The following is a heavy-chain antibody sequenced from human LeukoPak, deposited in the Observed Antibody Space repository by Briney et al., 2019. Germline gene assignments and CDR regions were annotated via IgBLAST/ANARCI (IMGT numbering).Heavy chain of an antibody. Sequence: PSETLSLTCTVSGGSISSYYWSWIRQPPGKGLEWIGYIYYSGSTNYNPSLKSRVTISVDTSKNQFSLKLSSVTAADTAVYYCARSPGFWGSYIPFDYWGQGTLVTVSS. CDR2: IYYSGST. CDR3: ARSPGFWGSYIPFDY. D-gene: IGHD3-16*01. V-gene: IGHV4-59*01. J-gene: IGHJ4*02. CDR1: GGSISSYY.